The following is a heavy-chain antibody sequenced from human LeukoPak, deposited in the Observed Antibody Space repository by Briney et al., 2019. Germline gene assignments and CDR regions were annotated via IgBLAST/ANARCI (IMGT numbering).Heavy chain of an antibody. CDR2: ITASSTTV. Sequence: GGSLRLSCAASGCSFSNYEMNWVCEAPGKGLEWISYITASSTTVYYAESVKGRFTISRDNAKNSLYLQMHGLRGEDTAVYYCAKGPGARGHFNWFDPWGQGTLVTVSS. D-gene: IGHD5-12*01. V-gene: IGHV3-48*03. J-gene: IGHJ5*02. CDR1: GCSFSNYE. CDR3: AKGPGARGHFNWFDP.